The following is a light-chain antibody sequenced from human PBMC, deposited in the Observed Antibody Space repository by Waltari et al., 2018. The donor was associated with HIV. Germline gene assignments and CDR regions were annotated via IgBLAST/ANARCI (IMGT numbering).Light chain of an antibody. Sequence: TQSPATLSVAPGERATVSCRASQSVSSHLAWYQQNSGQAPRLLTYGASSRATGIPARISGTGSGTEFTLTISSLQSEDFAVYYCQQYNNWPRTFGQGTKVEIK. CDR3: QQYNNWPRT. J-gene: IGKJ1*01. CDR2: GAS. CDR1: QSVSSH. V-gene: IGKV3-15*01.